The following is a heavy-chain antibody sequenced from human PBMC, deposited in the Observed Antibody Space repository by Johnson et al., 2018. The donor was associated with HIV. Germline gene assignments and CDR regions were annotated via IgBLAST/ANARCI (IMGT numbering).Heavy chain of an antibody. V-gene: IGHV3-30*04. CDR2: ISYDGSSE. Sequence: VQLVESGGGVVQPGRSLRLSCAASGFTFSSYAMHWVRQAPGKGLEWVAVISYDGSSEYYADSVKGRFTISRDNSKNTLYLQVNSLRAEDTAVYYCARGVGATVRYDAFDIWGQGTMVTVSS. CDR1: GFTFSSYA. CDR3: ARGVGATVRYDAFDI. J-gene: IGHJ3*02. D-gene: IGHD1-26*01.